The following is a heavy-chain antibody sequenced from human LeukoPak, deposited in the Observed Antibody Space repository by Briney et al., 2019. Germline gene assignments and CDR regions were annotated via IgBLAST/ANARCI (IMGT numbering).Heavy chain of an antibody. D-gene: IGHD3-10*01. CDR3: ARDASTMVRGVIISYYYYMDV. CDR1: GYTFTSYY. Sequence: ASVKVSCKASGYTFTSYYMHWVRQAPGQGLEWMGIINPSGGSTSYAQRFQGRVTMTRDMSTSTVYMELSSLRSEDTAVYYYARDASTMVRGVIISYYYYMDVWGKGTTVTVSS. CDR2: INPSGGST. V-gene: IGHV1-46*01. J-gene: IGHJ6*03.